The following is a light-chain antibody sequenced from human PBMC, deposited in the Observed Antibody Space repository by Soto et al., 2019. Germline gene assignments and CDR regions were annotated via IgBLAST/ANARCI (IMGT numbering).Light chain of an antibody. CDR2: KAS. CDR1: QSISSW. CDR3: QHYNSYSEA. J-gene: IGKJ1*01. Sequence: DIQMTQYTSTRSACFGDRVTITCRASQSISSWLAWYQQKPGKAPKLLIYKASTLKSGVPSRFSGSGSGTEFTLTISSLQPDDFATYYCQHYNSYSEAFGQGTKVDIK. V-gene: IGKV1-5*03.